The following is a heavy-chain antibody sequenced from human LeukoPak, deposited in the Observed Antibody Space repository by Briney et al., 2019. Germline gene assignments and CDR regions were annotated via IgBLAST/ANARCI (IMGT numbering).Heavy chain of an antibody. CDR1: GFIFSSYI. CDR2: ISYDGNNK. CDR3: ARQTVTMWTNWFDP. Sequence: GGSLRLSCAASGFIFSSYIIHWVRQAPGKGMEWVAVISYDGNNKYYADSVKGRFTISRDNSKNTLYLQMNSLRAEDTAVYYCARQTVTMWTNWFDPWGQGTLVTVSS. J-gene: IGHJ5*02. V-gene: IGHV3-30*04. D-gene: IGHD4-11*01.